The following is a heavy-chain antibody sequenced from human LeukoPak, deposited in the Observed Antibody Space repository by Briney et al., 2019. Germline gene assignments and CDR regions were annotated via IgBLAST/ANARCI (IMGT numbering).Heavy chain of an antibody. CDR3: ARARIMITFGGVIVIGPSGY. J-gene: IGHJ4*02. CDR2: INHSGST. V-gene: IGHV4-34*01. D-gene: IGHD3-16*02. CDR1: GGSLGGYY. Sequence: SETLSLTCAVYGGSLGGYYWSWIRQPPGKGLEWIGEINHSGSTNYNPSLKSRVTISVDTSKNQFSLKLSSVTAADTAVYYCARARIMITFGGVIVIGPSGYWGQGTLVTVSS.